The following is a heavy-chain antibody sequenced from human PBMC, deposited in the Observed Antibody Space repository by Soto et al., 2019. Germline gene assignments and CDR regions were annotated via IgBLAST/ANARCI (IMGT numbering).Heavy chain of an antibody. Sequence: QVHLGQSGAEVKKPGSSVKVSCKASGGSFSSYAFTWVRLAPGQGLECMGGIVPIFATPNYAQKLQGRVTITADRSTNTVYMELSILTSEDTALYCCAREGRGSHFDYWGQGTLVTVSS. CDR2: IVPIFATP. CDR1: GGSFSSYA. D-gene: IGHD5-12*01. J-gene: IGHJ4*02. V-gene: IGHV1-69*14. CDR3: AREGRGSHFDY.